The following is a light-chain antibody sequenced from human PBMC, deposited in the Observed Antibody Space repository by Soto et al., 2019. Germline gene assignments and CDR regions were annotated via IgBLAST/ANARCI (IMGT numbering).Light chain of an antibody. CDR3: QQYTTWPPIT. J-gene: IGKJ5*01. CDR1: QSVRSN. V-gene: IGKV3-15*01. CDR2: GAS. Sequence: EIVMTQSPATLSVSPGERVTLSCRASQSVRSNLAWYQQKPGQAPRLLIYGASTRATGLPARFSGSGSGTDFTLTISSLQSEDFAVYYCQQYTTWPPITFGQGRRLEI.